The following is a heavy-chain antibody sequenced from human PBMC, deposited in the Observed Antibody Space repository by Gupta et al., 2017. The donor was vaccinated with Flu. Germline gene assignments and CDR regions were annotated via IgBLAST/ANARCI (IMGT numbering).Heavy chain of an antibody. D-gene: IGHD1-1*01. CDR1: GFTFSSYA. CDR3: AKWEHAGTIAYYYYYMDV. V-gene: IGHV3-23*01. Sequence: EVQLLESGGGLVQPGGSLRLSCAASGFTFSSYAMSWVRQAPGKGLEWVSAISGSGGSTYYADSVKGRFTISRDNSKNTLYLQMNSLRAEDTAVYYCAKWEHAGTIAYYYYYMDVWGKGTTVTVSS. CDR2: ISGSGGST. J-gene: IGHJ6*03.